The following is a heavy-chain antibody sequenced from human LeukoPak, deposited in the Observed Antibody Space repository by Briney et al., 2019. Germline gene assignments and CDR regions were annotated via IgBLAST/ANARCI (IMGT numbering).Heavy chain of an antibody. D-gene: IGHD3-10*02. Sequence: GGSLRLSCAASGFTLSSYWMNWVRQVPGKGLEWVANIKEDGSEKYYVDSVKGRFTISRDNAKNSVYLQMNSLRAEDTAVYYCARLYRYVRSASYPDYWGQGTLVTVSS. J-gene: IGHJ4*02. CDR1: GFTLSSYW. CDR3: ARLYRYVRSASYPDY. CDR2: IKEDGSEK. V-gene: IGHV3-7*04.